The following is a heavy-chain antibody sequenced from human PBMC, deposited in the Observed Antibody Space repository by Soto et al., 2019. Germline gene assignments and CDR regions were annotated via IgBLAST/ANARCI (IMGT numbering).Heavy chain of an antibody. CDR1: GFTFSSYS. Sequence: EVQLVESGGGLVKPGGSLRLSCAAYGFTFSSYSMNWVRQAPGKGLEWVSSISSSSSYIYYADSVKGHFTISRDNAKYSLYLQMNSLRAEDTAVYYCARDVHYGILTGYYVNSWFDPWGQGALVTVSS. D-gene: IGHD3-9*01. J-gene: IGHJ5*02. CDR2: ISSSSSYI. V-gene: IGHV3-21*01. CDR3: ARDVHYGILTGYYVNSWFDP.